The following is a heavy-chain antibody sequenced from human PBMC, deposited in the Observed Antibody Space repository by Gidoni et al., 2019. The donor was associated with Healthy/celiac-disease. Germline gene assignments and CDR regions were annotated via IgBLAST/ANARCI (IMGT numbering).Heavy chain of an antibody. J-gene: IGHJ4*02. CDR2: INHSGST. V-gene: IGHV4-34*01. D-gene: IGHD5-12*01. CDR1: GGSFSGYY. CDR3: ARGPVKVGSRGYSGYVRLFDY. Sequence: QVQLQQWGAGLLKPSETLSLTCAVYGGSFSGYYWRWIRQPPGKGLEWIGEINHSGSTNYNPSLKSRVTISVDTSKNQFSLKQSSVTAADTAVYYCARGPVKVGSRGYSGYVRLFDYWGQGTLVTVSS.